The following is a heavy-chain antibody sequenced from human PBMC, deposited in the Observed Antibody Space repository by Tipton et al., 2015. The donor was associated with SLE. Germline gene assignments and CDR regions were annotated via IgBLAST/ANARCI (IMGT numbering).Heavy chain of an antibody. CDR1: GASFSGYY. J-gene: IGHJ4*02. D-gene: IGHD1-26*01. CDR2: INHSGST. CDR3: AVNGFTVGKYYFDY. Sequence: TLSLTCAVSGASFSGYYWSWIRQPPGKGLEWIGEINHSGSTNYNPSLKSRVTISVDTSKNQFSLKLSSVTAADTAVYYCAVNGFTVGKYYFDYWGQGTLVTVSS. V-gene: IGHV4-34*01.